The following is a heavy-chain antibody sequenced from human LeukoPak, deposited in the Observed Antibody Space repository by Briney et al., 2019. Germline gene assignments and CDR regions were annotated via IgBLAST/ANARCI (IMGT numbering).Heavy chain of an antibody. Sequence: GASVKVSCKASGGTFSSYAISWVRQAPGQGLEWMGGIIPIFGTANYAQKFQGRVTITADESTSTAYMELSSLRSEDTAVYFCARGKRGCSSTRCHNAFDIWGQGTMVTVSS. D-gene: IGHD2-2*02. CDR2: IIPIFGTA. CDR3: ARGKRGCSSTRCHNAFDI. CDR1: GGTFSSYA. J-gene: IGHJ3*02. V-gene: IGHV1-69*13.